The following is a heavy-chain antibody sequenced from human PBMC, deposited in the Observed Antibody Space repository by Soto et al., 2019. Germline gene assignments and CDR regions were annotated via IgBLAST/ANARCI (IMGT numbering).Heavy chain of an antibody. CDR1: GFTFSNCA. J-gene: IGHJ4*02. CDR2: ISGSGGST. Sequence: EVQLLESGGGLVQPGGSLRLSCAASGFTFSNCAMTCVRQAPGKGLEWVSAISGSGGSTYYADSVKGRFTISRDNSKNTLYLQMNSLRAEDTAVYYCAKPYSSTWPRPDYWGQGTLATVSS. D-gene: IGHD6-13*01. V-gene: IGHV3-23*01. CDR3: AKPYSSTWPRPDY.